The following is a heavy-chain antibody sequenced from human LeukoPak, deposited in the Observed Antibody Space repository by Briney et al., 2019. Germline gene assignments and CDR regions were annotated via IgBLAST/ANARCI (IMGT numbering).Heavy chain of an antibody. Sequence: PGGSLRLSCAGSGFIFSTYDILLVRQAPGKGLEWVSAIGSGGDTNYAGSVTGRFNISRESAKNSFYLQMNSLNAGDTAVYFCARAVAGTDEIDSWGQGTLVTVSS. D-gene: IGHD6-19*01. CDR2: IGSGGDT. CDR1: GFIFSTYD. J-gene: IGHJ4*02. V-gene: IGHV3-13*01. CDR3: ARAVAGTDEIDS.